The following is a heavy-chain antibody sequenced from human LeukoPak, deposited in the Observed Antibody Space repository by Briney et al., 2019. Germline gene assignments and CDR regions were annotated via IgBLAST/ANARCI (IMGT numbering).Heavy chain of an antibody. V-gene: IGHV3-7*05. CDR2: IKQDGSEK. D-gene: IGHD5-24*01. CDR3: ARAFPADGFFY. J-gene: IGHJ4*02. Sequence: GGSLRFSCAASRLTFSDYWMSWVRQAPGKGLEWVANIKQDGSEKYYVDSVKGRFTISRDNAKNSLYLQMNSLRADDTAVYYCARAFPADGFFYWGQGILVTVSS. CDR1: RLTFSDYW.